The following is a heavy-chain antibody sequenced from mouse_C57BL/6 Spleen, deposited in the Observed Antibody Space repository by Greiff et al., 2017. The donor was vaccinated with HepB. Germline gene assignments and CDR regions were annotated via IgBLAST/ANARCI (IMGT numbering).Heavy chain of an antibody. CDR1: GYTFTSYW. J-gene: IGHJ2*01. Sequence: VQLQQSGAELVKPGASVKLSCKASGYTFTSYWMQWVKQRPGQGLEWIGEIDPSDSYTNYNQKFKGKATLTVDTSSSTAYMQLSSLTSEDSAVYYCARRDALDYWGQSTTLTVSS. CDR3: ARRDALDY. V-gene: IGHV1-50*01. CDR2: IDPSDSYT.